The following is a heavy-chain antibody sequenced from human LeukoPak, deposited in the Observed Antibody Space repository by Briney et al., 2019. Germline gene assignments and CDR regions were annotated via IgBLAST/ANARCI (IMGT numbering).Heavy chain of an antibody. D-gene: IGHD2-15*01. CDR1: GGSFSGYY. Sequence: KPSETLSLTCAVYGGSFSGYYWSWIRQPPGKGLEWIGYIYYSGSTNYNASLTNRVTISVDTSKNQFSLKLSSVTAADTAVYYCAREVGYCSGGSCYSYFDYWGQGTLVTVSS. J-gene: IGHJ4*02. CDR3: AREVGYCSGGSCYSYFDY. V-gene: IGHV4-59*01. CDR2: IYYSGST.